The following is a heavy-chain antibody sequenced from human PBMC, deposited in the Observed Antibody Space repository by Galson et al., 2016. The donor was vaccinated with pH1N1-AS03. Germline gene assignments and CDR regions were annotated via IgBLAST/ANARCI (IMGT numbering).Heavy chain of an antibody. CDR3: ARLRVSKNWLHP. V-gene: IGHV4-39*07. CDR2: IYPSGST. CDR1: GGSIGSEDFH. Sequence: LSLTCTVSGGSIGSEDFHWGWIRQPPGKGLEWIGLIYPSGSTYYSPSFQRRVSISVDTSKDQFSLRLFSVTAADPAPSFCARLRVSKNWLHPWGQGIPVTLSS. J-gene: IGHJ5*02. D-gene: IGHD2/OR15-2a*01.